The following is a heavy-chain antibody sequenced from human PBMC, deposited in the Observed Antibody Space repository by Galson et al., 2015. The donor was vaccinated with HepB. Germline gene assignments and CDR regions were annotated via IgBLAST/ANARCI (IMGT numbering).Heavy chain of an antibody. CDR2: IRDSGTTT. D-gene: IGHD3-22*01. CDR3: AKGFSLSPDKLDY. Sequence: SLRLSCAASGFTFSNYAMSWVRQAPGKGLEWVSGIRDSGTTTYYADSVEGRFAISRDNSKSTVFLQMNSLRGEDTAVYYCAKGFSLSPDKLDYWGQGTLVTVSS. J-gene: IGHJ4*02. V-gene: IGHV3-23*01. CDR1: GFTFSNYA.